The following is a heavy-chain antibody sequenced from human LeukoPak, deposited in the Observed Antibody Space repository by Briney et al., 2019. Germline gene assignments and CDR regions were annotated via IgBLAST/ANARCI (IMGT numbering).Heavy chain of an antibody. J-gene: IGHJ4*02. CDR1: GFTFNTYG. CDR3: ARKLWFGEPCCYFDY. Sequence: GGSLRLSCAASGFTFNTYGMHWVRQAPGKGLEWVSSISSSSTYIYYADSVKGRFTISRDNAKNSLHLQMNSLRAEDTAVYYCARKLWFGEPCCYFDYWGQGTLVTVSS. CDR2: ISSSSTYI. V-gene: IGHV3-21*01. D-gene: IGHD3-10*01.